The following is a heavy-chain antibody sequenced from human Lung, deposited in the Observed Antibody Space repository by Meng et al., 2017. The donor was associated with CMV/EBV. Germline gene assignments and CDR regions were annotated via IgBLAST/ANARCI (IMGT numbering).Heavy chain of an antibody. Sequence: GGSXRLXCATSGFTFSSYSMNWVRQAPGKGLEWVSFISSTSRYIFYADSVKGRFTISRDNAKNSVYIQMNSLRVEDTAVYYCAGAFRGGYYTNDYWGQGTLVTVSS. CDR2: ISSTSRYI. CDR3: AGAFRGGYYTNDY. CDR1: GFTFSSYS. D-gene: IGHD3-3*01. J-gene: IGHJ4*02. V-gene: IGHV3-21*01.